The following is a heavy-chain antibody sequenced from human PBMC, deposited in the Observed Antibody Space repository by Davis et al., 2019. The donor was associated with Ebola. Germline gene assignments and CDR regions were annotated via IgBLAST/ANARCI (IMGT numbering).Heavy chain of an antibody. CDR2: IYYSGST. D-gene: IGHD2-8*02. CDR3: ARGLLDWFDP. CDR1: GGSISSGDYY. V-gene: IGHV4-30-4*01. Sequence: SETLSLTCTVSGGSISSGDYYWSWIRQPPGKGLEWIGYIYYSGSTYYNPSLKSRVTTSVDTSKNQFSLKLSSVTAADTAVYYCARGLLDWFDPWGQGTLVTVSS. J-gene: IGHJ5*02.